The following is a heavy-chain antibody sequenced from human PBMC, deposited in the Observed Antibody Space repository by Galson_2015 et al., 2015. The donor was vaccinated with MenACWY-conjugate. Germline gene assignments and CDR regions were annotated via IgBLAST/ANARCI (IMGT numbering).Heavy chain of an antibody. CDR3: AREGKSNEYGGNSADY. J-gene: IGHJ4*02. CDR1: GGTFSTHT. D-gene: IGHD4-23*01. Sequence: SVKVSCKASGGTFSTHTFSWVRQAPGQGFEWMGGIIPIFSKANYAQNFQGRLTITADKSTSTAYMELSGLRSEDTAVYYCAREGKSNEYGGNSADYWGQGTLVTVSS. CDR2: IIPIFSKA. V-gene: IGHV1-69*06.